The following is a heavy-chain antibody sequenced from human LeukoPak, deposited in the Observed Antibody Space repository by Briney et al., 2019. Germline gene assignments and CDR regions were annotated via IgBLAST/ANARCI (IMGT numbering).Heavy chain of an antibody. V-gene: IGHV4-30-2*01. J-gene: IGHJ4*02. CDR2: IYHSGST. Sequence: PSQTLSLTCTVSGGSISSGGYYWSWIRQPPGKGLEWIGYIYHSGSTYYNPSLKSRATISVDRSKNQFSLKLSSVTAADTAVYYCARAPILTGYFFWGQGTLVTVSS. CDR3: ARAPILTGYFF. D-gene: IGHD3-9*01. CDR1: GGSISSGGYY.